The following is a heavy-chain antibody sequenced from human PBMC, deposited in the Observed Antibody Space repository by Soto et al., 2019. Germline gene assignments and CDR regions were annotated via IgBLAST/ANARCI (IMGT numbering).Heavy chain of an antibody. V-gene: IGHV4-31*03. D-gene: IGHD6-19*01. Sequence: SETLSLTCTVSGGSISSGGYYWSWIRQFPGKGLEWIGYIYDSGNTYYNPSLKSRITISTDTSKSQFSLNLTSVTAADTAVYYCASQATGWYPDYWGQETLVTVSS. J-gene: IGHJ4*02. CDR2: IYDSGNT. CDR3: ASQATGWYPDY. CDR1: GGSISSGGYY.